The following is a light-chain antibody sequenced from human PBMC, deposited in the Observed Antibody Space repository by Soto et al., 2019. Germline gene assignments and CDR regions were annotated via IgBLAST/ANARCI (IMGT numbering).Light chain of an antibody. CDR2: GAS. V-gene: IGKV3-20*01. CDR1: QSVSSNF. CDR3: QQYGDSLFT. Sequence: EIVLTQSPGTLSLSPGERATLSCRASQSVSSNFLAWYQHKPGQAPRPLIYGASIRATGIPDRFSGSGSGTDFTLTISRLEPEDFAVFYCQQYGDSLFTFGPGTKVDIK. J-gene: IGKJ3*01.